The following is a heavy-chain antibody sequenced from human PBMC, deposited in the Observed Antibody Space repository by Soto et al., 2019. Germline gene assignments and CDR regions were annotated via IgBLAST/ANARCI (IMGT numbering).Heavy chain of an antibody. Sequence: EVQLLESGGGLVQPGGSLRLSCAASGFTFSSYAMSWVRQAPGKGLEWVSAISDSGGSTYYADSVKGRFTISRDISKNTLYLQMNILRVEDTAVYYCAKLIAVAGARPADYWGQGALVTVSS. D-gene: IGHD6-19*01. V-gene: IGHV3-23*01. CDR3: AKLIAVAGARPADY. CDR1: GFTFSSYA. J-gene: IGHJ4*02. CDR2: ISDSGGST.